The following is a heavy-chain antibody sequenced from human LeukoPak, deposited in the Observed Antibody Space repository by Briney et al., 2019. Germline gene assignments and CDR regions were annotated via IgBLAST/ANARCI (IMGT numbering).Heavy chain of an antibody. CDR2: IYYSGST. V-gene: IGHV4-61*01. D-gene: IGHD3/OR15-3a*01. CDR3: ARSQSDFWTGNSGIFDY. J-gene: IGHJ4*02. Sequence: SETLSLTCTVSGGSVSSGSYYWSWIRQPPGKGLEWIGYIYYSGSTNYNPSLKSRVTISVDTSKNQLSLKLSSVTAADTAVYYCARSQSDFWTGNSGIFDYWGQGTLVTVSS. CDR1: GGSVSSGSYY.